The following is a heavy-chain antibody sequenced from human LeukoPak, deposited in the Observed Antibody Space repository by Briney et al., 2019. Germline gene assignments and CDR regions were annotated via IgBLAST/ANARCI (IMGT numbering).Heavy chain of an antibody. Sequence: ASVKVSCKASGYTFTGYYMHWVRQAPGQGLEWMGWINPNSGGTNYAQKFQGRVTMTRGTSFKTAYMDLTSLKSDDTAVYYCARGWGPTGLDYWGQGTLVTVS. V-gene: IGHV1-2*02. D-gene: IGHD3-9*01. J-gene: IGHJ4*02. CDR2: INPNSGGT. CDR3: ARGWGPTGLDY. CDR1: GYTFTGYY.